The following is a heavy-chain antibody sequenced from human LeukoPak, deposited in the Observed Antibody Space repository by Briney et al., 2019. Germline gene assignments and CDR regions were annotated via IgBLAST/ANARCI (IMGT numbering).Heavy chain of an antibody. D-gene: IGHD2-2*01. CDR2: INPNEGDT. CDR1: GYTSTDYY. J-gene: IGHJ4*02. Sequence: ASVKVSCKASGYTSTDYYMHWVRQAPGQGFEWMGWINPNEGDTNYAQKFQGRVTMTRDTSISTAHMEVSRLRSDDTAVYYCARANFLYCSSSTCLFDYWGQGTLVTVSS. V-gene: IGHV1-2*02. CDR3: ARANFLYCSSSTCLFDY.